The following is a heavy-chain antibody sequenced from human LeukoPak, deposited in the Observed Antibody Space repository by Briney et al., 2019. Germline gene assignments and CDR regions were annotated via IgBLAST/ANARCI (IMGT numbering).Heavy chain of an antibody. J-gene: IGHJ4*02. Sequence: PGRSLRLSCAASGFTFSSYGTHWVRQAPGKGLVWVSRINSDGSSTSYADSVKGRFTISRDNAKNTLYLQMNSLRAEDTAVYYCARVPDDYGDYDFNWGQGTLVTVSS. CDR1: GFTFSSYG. CDR2: INSDGSST. D-gene: IGHD4-17*01. CDR3: ARVPDDYGDYDFN. V-gene: IGHV3-74*01.